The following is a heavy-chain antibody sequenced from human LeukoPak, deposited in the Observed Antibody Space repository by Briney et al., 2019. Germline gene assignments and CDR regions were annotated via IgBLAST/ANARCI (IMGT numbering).Heavy chain of an antibody. CDR2: IKSKNVGETT. CDR3: TTGPGNSGY. J-gene: IGHJ4*02. CDR1: GLTFDNAW. D-gene: IGHD4-23*01. V-gene: IGHV3-15*01. Sequence: GGSLRLSCVVSGLTFDNAWMSWVRQAPGRGLEWVGRIKSKNVGETTEYAAPVQGRFTISRDDSKNTVYLQMSSLKTEDTAVYYCTTGPGNSGYWGQGTLVTVSS.